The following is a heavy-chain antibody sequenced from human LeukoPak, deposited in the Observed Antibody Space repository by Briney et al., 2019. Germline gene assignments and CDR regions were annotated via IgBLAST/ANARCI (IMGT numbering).Heavy chain of an antibody. J-gene: IGHJ4*02. V-gene: IGHV4-31*03. CDR3: ARGIRRQRSKIVNYGGLDY. CDR2: IYYSGST. D-gene: IGHD4-23*01. CDR1: GGSISSGGYY. Sequence: SQTLSLTCTVSGGSISSGGYYWSWIRQHPGKGLEWIGYIYYSGSTYYNPSLKSRVTISVDTSKNQFSLKLSSVTAADTAVYYCARGIRRQRSKIVNYGGLDYWGQGTLVTVSS.